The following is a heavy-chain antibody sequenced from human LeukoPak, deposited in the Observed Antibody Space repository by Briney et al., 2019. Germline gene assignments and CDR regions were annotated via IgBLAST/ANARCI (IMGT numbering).Heavy chain of an antibody. CDR3: ARDRNRIVVVPAAPEDP. D-gene: IGHD2-2*01. CDR1: GYTFTSYY. Sequence: EASVKVSCKASGYTFTSYYMHWVRQAPGRGLEWMGIINPSGGSTSYAQKFQGRVTMTRDTSTSTVYMELSSLRSEDTAVYYCARDRNRIVVVPAAPEDPWGQGTLVTVSS. J-gene: IGHJ5*02. V-gene: IGHV1-46*01. CDR2: INPSGGST.